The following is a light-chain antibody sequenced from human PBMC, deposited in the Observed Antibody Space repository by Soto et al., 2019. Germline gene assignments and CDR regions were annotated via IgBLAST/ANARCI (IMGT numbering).Light chain of an antibody. CDR1: QRVSSRY. V-gene: IGKV3D-20*02. CDR3: QYRSYCKFT. CDR2: VAS. J-gene: IGKJ5*01. Sequence: SPIALPQSPGERATLSCRASQRVSSRYLAWYQQKPGQAARLLIYVASSRPTGIPDRFSGSGSGADVFPTIIRRLDPEDFAIYYYQYRSYCKFTFGQGTGLEIK.